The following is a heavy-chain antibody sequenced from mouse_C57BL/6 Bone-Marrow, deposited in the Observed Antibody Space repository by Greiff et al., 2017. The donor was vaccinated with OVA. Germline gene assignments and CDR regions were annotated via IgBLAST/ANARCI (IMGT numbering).Heavy chain of an antibody. J-gene: IGHJ2*01. D-gene: IGHD1-1*01. CDR3: AGDYYGSSPKDYYFDY. CDR1: GYTFTSYD. V-gene: IGHV1-85*01. CDR2: IYPRDGST. Sequence: VQLQQSGPELVKPGASVKLSCKASGYTFTSYDINWVKQRPGPGLEWIGWIYPRDGSTKYNEKFKGKGTLTVDTSSSTEKMELHSQTSRGTAVYFDAGDYYGSSPKDYYFDYWGQGTALTVSS.